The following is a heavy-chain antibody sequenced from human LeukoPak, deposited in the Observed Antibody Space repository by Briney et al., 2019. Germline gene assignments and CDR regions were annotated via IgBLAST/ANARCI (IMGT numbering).Heavy chain of an antibody. D-gene: IGHD6-19*01. CDR1: GGSISSYH. J-gene: IGHJ4*02. CDR2: IYYSGST. CDR3: ARDLGLSSGWYYFDY. V-gene: IGHV4-59*01. Sequence: SETLFLTCTVSGGSISSYHWSWIRQPAGKGLEWIGYIYYSGSTNYNPSLKSRVTISVDTSKNQFSLKLSSVTAADTAVYYCARDLGLSSGWYYFDYWGQGTLVTVSS.